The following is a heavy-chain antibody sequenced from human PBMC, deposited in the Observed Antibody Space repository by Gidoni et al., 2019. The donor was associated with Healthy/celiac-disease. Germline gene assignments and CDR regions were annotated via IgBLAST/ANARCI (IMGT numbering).Heavy chain of an antibody. Sequence: EVQLVQSGAEVKKPGASRKISCKGSGYSFTTYWIGWVRQMPGKGLEWMGIIYPGDSDTRYSPSFQGQVTISADKSISTAYLQWSSLKASDTAMYYCARVIIGAMDAFDIWGQGTMVTVSS. D-gene: IGHD5-12*01. CDR1: GYSFTTYW. CDR3: ARVIIGAMDAFDI. CDR2: IYPGDSDT. V-gene: IGHV5-51*03. J-gene: IGHJ3*02.